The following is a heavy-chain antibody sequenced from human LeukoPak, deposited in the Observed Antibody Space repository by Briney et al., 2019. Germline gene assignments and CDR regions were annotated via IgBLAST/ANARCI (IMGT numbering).Heavy chain of an antibody. CDR3: ARGLYSYYDFWSGYRNWFDP. CDR2: MNPNSGNT. Sequence: ASVKVSCKASGYTFTSYDINWVRQATGQGLEWMGWMNPNSGNTGYAQKFQGRVTITRNTSISTAYMELSSLRSEDTAVYYCARGLYSYYDFWSGYRNWFDPWGQGTLVTVSS. V-gene: IGHV1-8*03. J-gene: IGHJ5*02. CDR1: GYTFTSYD. D-gene: IGHD3-3*01.